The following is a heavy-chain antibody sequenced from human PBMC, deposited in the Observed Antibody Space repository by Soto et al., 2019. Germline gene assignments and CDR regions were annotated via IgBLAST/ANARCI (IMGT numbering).Heavy chain of an antibody. V-gene: IGHV1-18*01. Sequence: QVQLVQSGAEVKKPGASVKVSCKASGYTFTNFGISWVRQAPGQGLEWMGWISAYNGNTNYAQNFQGRVTMTTDTSTRADYMELRSVRSDDTAVYYCARWGTAIVYWGQGTLVTVSS. J-gene: IGHJ4*02. D-gene: IGHD3-16*01. CDR1: GYTFTNFG. CDR2: ISAYNGNT. CDR3: ARWGTAIVY.